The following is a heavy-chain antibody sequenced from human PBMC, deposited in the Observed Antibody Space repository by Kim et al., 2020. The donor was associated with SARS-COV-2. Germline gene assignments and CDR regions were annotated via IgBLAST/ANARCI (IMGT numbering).Heavy chain of an antibody. CDR1: GGSISSGGYY. D-gene: IGHD3-10*01. J-gene: IGHJ6*02. CDR3: ARDRLAMVRGVIITPPSYYCGMDV. V-gene: IGHV4-31*03. Sequence: SETLSLTCTVSGGSISSGGYYWSWIRQHPGKGLEWIGYIYYSGSTYYNPSLKSRVTISVDTSKNQFSLKLSSVTAADTAVYYCARDRLAMVRGVIITPPSYYCGMDVSGRGTTVTVSS. CDR2: IYYSGST.